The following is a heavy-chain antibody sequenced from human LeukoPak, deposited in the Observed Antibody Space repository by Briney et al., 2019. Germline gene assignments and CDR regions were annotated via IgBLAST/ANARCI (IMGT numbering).Heavy chain of an antibody. CDR3: ARDLYADYVWGSFDY. CDR2: LRHDSSEN. Sequence: PGGSLRLSCTVSGLTFRTHSMNWVRQVPGKGLEWLSFLRHDSSENHYADSVKGRFTISRDNSKNTLYLQMNGLRVEDTAVYYCARDLYADYVWGSFDYWGQGTLVTVSS. D-gene: IGHD3-16*01. V-gene: IGHV3-21*05. CDR1: GLTFRTHS. J-gene: IGHJ4*02.